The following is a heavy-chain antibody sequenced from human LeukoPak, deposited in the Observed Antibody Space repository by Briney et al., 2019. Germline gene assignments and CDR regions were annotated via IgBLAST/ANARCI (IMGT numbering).Heavy chain of an antibody. CDR2: IIPVFGTP. J-gene: IGHJ6*02. D-gene: IGHD1-1*01. CDR1: GGTFSSYA. Sequence: SVKVSCKASGGTFSSYAISWARRAPGQGLEWMGGIIPVFGTPNYAQKFQGRVTITADESTSTAYMELSSLRSEDTAVYYCATYSVSIPGTTLSLSYGMDVWGQGTTVTVSS. CDR3: ATYSVSIPGTTLSLSYGMDV. V-gene: IGHV1-69*01.